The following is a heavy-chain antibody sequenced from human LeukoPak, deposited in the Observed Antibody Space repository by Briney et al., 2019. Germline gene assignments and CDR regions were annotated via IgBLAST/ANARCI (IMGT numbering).Heavy chain of an antibody. Sequence: EASVKVSCEASGYSFNNYGITWVRQAPGQGLEWMGWISASNGHTYYAQRFQGRVIMTADTFRSTSYMELSNLRSDDTAVYFCARSVLSRWPLQTYLDLWGQGTLVTVSS. V-gene: IGHV1-18*01. CDR3: ARSVLSRWPLQTYLDL. CDR2: ISASNGHT. D-gene: IGHD2-21*02. CDR1: GYSFNNYG. J-gene: IGHJ4*02.